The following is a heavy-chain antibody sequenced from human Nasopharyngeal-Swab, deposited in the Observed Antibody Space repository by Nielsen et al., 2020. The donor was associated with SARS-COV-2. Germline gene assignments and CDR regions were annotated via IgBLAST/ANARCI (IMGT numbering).Heavy chain of an antibody. CDR1: GFSFRSYW. D-gene: IGHD3-10*01. J-gene: IGHJ6*02. Sequence: GESLKISCAASGFSFRSYWMHWVRQAPGKGLVWVSCINSDGTTTRYADSVKGRFTVSRDNAKNTLYLEMKSLRADDTAVYYCARRLVWFGEAHYYYYGMDVWGQGTTVTVSS. CDR3: ARRLVWFGEAHYYYYGMDV. CDR2: INSDGTTT. V-gene: IGHV3-74*01.